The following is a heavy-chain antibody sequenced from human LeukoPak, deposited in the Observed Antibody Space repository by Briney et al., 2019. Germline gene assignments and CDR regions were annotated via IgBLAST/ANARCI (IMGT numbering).Heavy chain of an antibody. CDR3: ARESEHSVSQVDFDL. CDR1: GFTFSSYW. D-gene: IGHD2-15*01. CDR2: INSGGSST. J-gene: IGHJ3*01. Sequence: GGSLRLSCAASGFTFSSYWMHWVRQAPGKGLMWVSRINSGGSSTTYADSVKGRFTISRDNAKNSLYLQMNSLRGEDTAVYYCARESEHSVSQVDFDLWGQGTMVTVSS. V-gene: IGHV3-74*01.